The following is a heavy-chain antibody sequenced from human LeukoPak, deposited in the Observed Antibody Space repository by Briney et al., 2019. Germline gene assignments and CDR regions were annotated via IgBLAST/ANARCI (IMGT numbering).Heavy chain of an antibody. CDR2: IYYSGST. CDR3: ARVADSSGYIYYYYYMDV. D-gene: IGHD3-22*01. J-gene: IGHJ6*03. V-gene: IGHV4-39*07. CDR1: GGSISSSSYY. Sequence: PSETLSLTCTVSGGSISSSSYYWGWIRQPPGKGLEWIGSIYYSGSTYYNPSLKSRVTISVDTSKNQFSLKLSSVTAADTAVYYCARVADSSGYIYYYYYMDVWGKGTTVTVSS.